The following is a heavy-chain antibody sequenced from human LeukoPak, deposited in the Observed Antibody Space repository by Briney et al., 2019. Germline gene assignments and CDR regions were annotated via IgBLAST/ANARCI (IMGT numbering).Heavy chain of an antibody. CDR2: ISGSGGST. D-gene: IGHD2-15*01. CDR3: ATDSRYCSGGSCYSGSFDY. CDR1: GFTFSSSA. Sequence: GGSLRLSCAASGFTFSSSAMSWVRQAPGKGLECVSAISGSGGSTYYADSVKGRFTISRDTSKNTLYLQMNSLRAEDTAVHYCATDSRYCSGGSCYSGSFDYWCQGTLVTVSS. J-gene: IGHJ4*02. V-gene: IGHV3-23*01.